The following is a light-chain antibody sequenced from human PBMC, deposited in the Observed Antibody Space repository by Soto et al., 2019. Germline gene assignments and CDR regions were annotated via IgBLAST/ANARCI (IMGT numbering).Light chain of an antibody. J-gene: IGKJ4*01. Sequence: DIQMTQSPSILSASVGDRVTITCRASQSISSWLAWYQQRPGKAPNLLIHTASTLKSGVPSRFSANGSGTEFTLTISSLQPDDLAVYYCQHYDFSSGLTFGGGTRVEI. V-gene: IGKV1-5*03. CDR3: QHYDFSSGLT. CDR1: QSISSW. CDR2: TAS.